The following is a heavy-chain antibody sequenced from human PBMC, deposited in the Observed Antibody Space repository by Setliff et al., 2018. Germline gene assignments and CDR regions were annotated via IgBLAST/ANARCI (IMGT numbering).Heavy chain of an antibody. D-gene: IGHD2-15*01. CDR1: GYTFTTYA. J-gene: IGHJ4*02. CDR3: ARGYCSGGSCADFDY. Sequence: ASVKVSCKASGYTFTTYAMSWMRQAPGQGLEWMGWINTNTGSPTYAQGFTGRFVFSLDTSVSTAYLQISSVKAEDTAVYYCARGYCSGGSCADFDYWGQGTLVTVSS. V-gene: IGHV7-4-1*02. CDR2: INTNTGSP.